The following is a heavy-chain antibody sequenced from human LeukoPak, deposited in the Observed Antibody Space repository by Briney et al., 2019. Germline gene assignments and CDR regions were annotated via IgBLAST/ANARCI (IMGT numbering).Heavy chain of an antibody. D-gene: IGHD3-3*01. CDR2: IYTSGST. CDR1: GGSISSYY. V-gene: IGHV4-4*07. CDR3: ARETTIFGEVIFGWFDP. J-gene: IGHJ5*02. Sequence: KSSETLSLTCSVSGGSISSYYWSWIRQPAGKGLEWIGRIYTSGSTNYNPSLKSRVTMSVDTSKDQISLNLSSVTAADTAVYYCARETTIFGEVIFGWFDPWGQGTLVTVSS.